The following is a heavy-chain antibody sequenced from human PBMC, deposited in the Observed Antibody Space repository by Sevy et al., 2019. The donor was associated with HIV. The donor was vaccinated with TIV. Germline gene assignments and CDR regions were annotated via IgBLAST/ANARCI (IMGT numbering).Heavy chain of an antibody. CDR3: AIHLGDYVWCSYGFDY. D-gene: IGHD3-16*01. CDR2: ISGGGGNI. V-gene: IGHV3-23*01. CDR1: GLTFSNYA. J-gene: IGHJ4*02. Sequence: GGSLRLSCAASGLTFSNYAMSWVRQAPGKGLEWISAISGGGGNIYNAASVQGRFTISRDNSKNTLYLQMNSLTDGDTAVYYCAIHLGDYVWCSYGFDYWGQGTLVTVSS.